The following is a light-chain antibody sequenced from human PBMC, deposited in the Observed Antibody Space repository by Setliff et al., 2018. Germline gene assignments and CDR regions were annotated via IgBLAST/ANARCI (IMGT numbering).Light chain of an antibody. CDR2: DIS. V-gene: IGKV3-11*01. J-gene: IGKJ4*01. CDR1: QNVYDY. CDR3: QQRADWLT. Sequence: EIVLTQSPVTLSLSPGEGATLSCRASQNVYDYLAWYQQRPGQPPRLLIYDISTRAAGIPDRFSGSGSGTDFTLTISSLEPEDSAVYYCQQRADWLTFGGGTKVDIK.